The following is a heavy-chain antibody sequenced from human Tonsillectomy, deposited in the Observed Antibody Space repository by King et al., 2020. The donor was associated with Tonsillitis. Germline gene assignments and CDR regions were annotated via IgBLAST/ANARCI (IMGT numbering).Heavy chain of an antibody. J-gene: IGHJ4*02. Sequence: QLVQSGPEVKKPGSSVKVSCKVSGSIFSTYDVSWVRQAPGQGLEWMGGIIHLFGEAKYAQKLQGRVTITADESTSTAYMELSSLTSEDTAVYYCAKVAAARRFFDFWGQGTLVTVYS. CDR1: GSIFSTYD. CDR2: IIHLFGEA. CDR3: AKVAAARRFFDF. V-gene: IGHV1-69*01. D-gene: IGHD6-6*01.